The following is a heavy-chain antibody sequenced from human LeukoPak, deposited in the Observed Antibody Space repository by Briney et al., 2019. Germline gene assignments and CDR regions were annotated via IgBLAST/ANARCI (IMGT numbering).Heavy chain of an antibody. Sequence: SETLSLTCAVYGGSFSGYYWSWIRQPPGKGLEWIGEINHSGSTNYNLSLKSRVTISVDTSKNQFSLKLSSVTAADTAVYYCARGPGYGVTYYYYYMDVWGKGTTVTVSS. D-gene: IGHD4/OR15-4a*01. CDR3: ARGPGYGVTYYYYYMDV. CDR2: INHSGST. V-gene: IGHV4-34*01. J-gene: IGHJ6*03. CDR1: GGSFSGYY.